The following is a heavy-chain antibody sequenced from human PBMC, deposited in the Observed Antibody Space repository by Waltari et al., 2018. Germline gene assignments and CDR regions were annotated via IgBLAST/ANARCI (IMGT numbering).Heavy chain of an antibody. J-gene: IGHJ5*02. Sequence: QVQLVQSGAEVKMPGASVKVSGKSSGFPFTNYGFSWVRQPPGQGLEWMGWISAYNGVTDYAQNFKDRVTLTTDRYTSTVYMEVRSLRSDDTAIYYCARENWETDRASHSPWGQGTLVTVSS. D-gene: IGHD1-26*01. V-gene: IGHV1-18*01. CDR2: ISAYNGVT. CDR1: GFPFTNYG. CDR3: ARENWETDRASHSP.